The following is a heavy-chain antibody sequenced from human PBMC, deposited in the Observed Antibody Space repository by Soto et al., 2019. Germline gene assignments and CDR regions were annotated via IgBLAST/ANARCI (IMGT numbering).Heavy chain of an antibody. J-gene: IGHJ4*02. Sequence: GGSLRLSCAASGFTFRSYWMTWVRQAPGKWPEWVASVKEDGTEKYYVDSVKGRFTISRDNAKNSLHLQMNSLRAEDTAVYYCARDPYGDYYFDYWGRGTLVIVSS. V-gene: IGHV3-7*01. CDR1: GFTFRSYW. D-gene: IGHD4-17*01. CDR3: ARDPYGDYYFDY. CDR2: VKEDGTEK.